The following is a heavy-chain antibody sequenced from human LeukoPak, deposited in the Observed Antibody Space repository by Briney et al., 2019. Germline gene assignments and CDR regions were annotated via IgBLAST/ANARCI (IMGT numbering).Heavy chain of an antibody. J-gene: IGHJ1*01. D-gene: IGHD6-19*01. Sequence: LSGGSLRLSCAASGFTFDDYAMHWVRQAPGKGLEWVSGISWNSGSIGYADSVKGRFTISRDNAKNSLYLQMNSLRAEDTALYYCAKGAGYSSGWYEYWGQGTLVTVSS. V-gene: IGHV3-9*01. CDR3: AKGAGYSSGWYEY. CDR1: GFTFDDYA. CDR2: ISWNSGSI.